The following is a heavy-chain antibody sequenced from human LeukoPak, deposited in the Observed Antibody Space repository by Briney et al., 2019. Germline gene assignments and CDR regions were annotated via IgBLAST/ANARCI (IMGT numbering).Heavy chain of an antibody. CDR2: ISYDGSNK. V-gene: IGHV3-30*04. CDR3: ARAPESSWSSDY. Sequence: GGSLRLSCAASGFTFSSYAMHWVRQAPGKGLEWVAVISYDGSNKYYADSVKGRFTISRDNSKNTLYLQMNSLRAEDTAVYFCARAPESSWSSDYWGQGTLVTVSS. J-gene: IGHJ4*02. D-gene: IGHD6-13*01. CDR1: GFTFSSYA.